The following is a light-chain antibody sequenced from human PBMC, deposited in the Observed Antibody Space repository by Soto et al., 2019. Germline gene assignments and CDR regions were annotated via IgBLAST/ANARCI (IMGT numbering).Light chain of an antibody. CDR2: GAS. J-gene: IGKJ1*01. V-gene: IGKV3D-15*01. CDR1: QSVSSN. Sequence: EIVMTQSPATLSVSPGERATLSCRASQSVSSNLAWYQQKPGQAPRLLIYGASTRATGIPAMFSGSGSGTEFPLTIRSMQSEDFAVYYCQQYNNRPPWTFGQGTKVEIK. CDR3: QQYNNRPPWT.